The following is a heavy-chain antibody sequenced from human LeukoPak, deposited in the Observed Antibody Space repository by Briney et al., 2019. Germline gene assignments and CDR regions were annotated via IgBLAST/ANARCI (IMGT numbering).Heavy chain of an antibody. CDR2: IKQDGSEK. CDR1: GFTFSSYW. CDR3: TALQKWWYFDY. V-gene: IGHV3-7*03. Sequence: PGGSLRLSCAASGFTFSSYWMSWVRQAPGKGLEWVANIKQDGSEKYYVDSVKGRFTISRDNAKNSLYLQMNSLKTDDTAVYYCTALQKWWYFDYWGQGTLVTVSS. J-gene: IGHJ4*02. D-gene: IGHD2-15*01.